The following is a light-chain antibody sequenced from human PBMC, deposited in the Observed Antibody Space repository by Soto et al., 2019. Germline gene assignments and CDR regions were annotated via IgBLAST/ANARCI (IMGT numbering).Light chain of an antibody. Sequence: EIVMTQSPATLSVSPGESGTLSCRASQSVSTNLAWYQQTPGQAPRLLIFDASARATGIPARFSGSGSGTEFALTISRLQSEDFAVYYCQQYDNWFGTFGQGTKVEVK. CDR1: QSVSTN. CDR2: DAS. V-gene: IGKV3D-15*01. CDR3: QQYDNWFGT. J-gene: IGKJ1*01.